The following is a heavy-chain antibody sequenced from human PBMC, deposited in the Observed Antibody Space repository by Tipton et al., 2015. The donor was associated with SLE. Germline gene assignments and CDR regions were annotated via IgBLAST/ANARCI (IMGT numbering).Heavy chain of an antibody. J-gene: IGHJ3*02. CDR1: GFTFSSYW. V-gene: IGHV3-74*01. Sequence: SLRLSCAASGFTFSSYWMHWVRQAPGKGLVWVSRINSDGSSTSYADSVKGRFTISRDNAKNTLYLQMNSLRAEDTAVYYCARDHRYYDFWSGYHDAFDIWGQGTMVTVSS. CDR2: INSDGSST. CDR3: ARDHRYYDFWSGYHDAFDI. D-gene: IGHD3-3*01.